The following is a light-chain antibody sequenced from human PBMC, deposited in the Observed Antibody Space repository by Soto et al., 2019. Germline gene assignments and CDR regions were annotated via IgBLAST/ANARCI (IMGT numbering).Light chain of an antibody. V-gene: IGKV3-20*01. CDR1: QSVSSSY. CDR2: GAS. J-gene: IGKJ4*01. Sequence: EIVLTQSPGTLSLSPGERATLSCRASQSVSSSYLAWYQQKPGQAPRLLIYGASSRATGIPDRFSGSGSGTDFSLTSSSLEPEDFAVYDCQQYGSSPPLTFGGGTKVEIK. CDR3: QQYGSSPPLT.